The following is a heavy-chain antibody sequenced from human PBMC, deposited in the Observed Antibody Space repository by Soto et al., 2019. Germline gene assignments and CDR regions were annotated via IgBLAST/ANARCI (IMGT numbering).Heavy chain of an antibody. V-gene: IGHV3-30-3*01. CDR2: ISYDGSNK. CDR1: GFTFSSCA. CDR3: ARDKRDLRFLEWSYYFDY. D-gene: IGHD3-3*01. J-gene: IGHJ4*02. Sequence: VQLVESGGGVVQPGRSLRLSCAASGFTFSSCAMHWVRQAPGKGLEWVALISYDGSNKYYADSVKGRFTISRDNSKNTRYLPMNSLRAEDTAVYYCARDKRDLRFLEWSYYFDYWGQGTLVTVSS.